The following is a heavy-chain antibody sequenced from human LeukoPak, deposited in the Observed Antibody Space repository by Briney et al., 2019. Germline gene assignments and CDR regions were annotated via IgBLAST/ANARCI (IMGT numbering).Heavy chain of an antibody. J-gene: IGHJ4*02. CDR3: AKDQTPYSGSYYDY. Sequence: PGGSLRLSCAASGFTFSSYGMHWVRQAPGKGLEWVAVISYDGSNKCYADSVKGRFTISRDNSKNTLYLQMNSLRAEDTAVYYCAKDQTPYSGSYYDYWGQGTLVTVSS. V-gene: IGHV3-30*18. D-gene: IGHD1-26*01. CDR2: ISYDGSNK. CDR1: GFTFSSYG.